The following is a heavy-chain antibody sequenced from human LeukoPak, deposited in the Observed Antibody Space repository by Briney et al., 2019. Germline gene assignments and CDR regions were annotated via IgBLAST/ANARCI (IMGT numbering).Heavy chain of an antibody. Sequence: GGSLRLSCEASGFLFGEYGMSWIRQRPGKGLEWVAGISWNGLSIHYADSVKGRFTISRDDAKKSLFLHMDGLSAEDTALYYCASRGGYCSGDCYPDNWGQGTLVIVSS. V-gene: IGHV3-20*04. D-gene: IGHD2-21*02. CDR2: ISWNGLSI. CDR3: ASRGGYCSGDCYPDN. CDR1: GFLFGEYG. J-gene: IGHJ4*02.